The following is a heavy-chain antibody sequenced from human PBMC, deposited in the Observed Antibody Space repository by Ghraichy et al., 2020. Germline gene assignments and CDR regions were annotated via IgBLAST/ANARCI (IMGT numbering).Heavy chain of an antibody. Sequence: SETLSLTCTASGGSVSTDLYSWTWIRQPPGKGLEWIGYIYYSGYTNYNPSLKSRVTISVDTSKNQFSLKLTSMTAADTAVYYCARSLPDYSYYYGLDVWGHGTTVTVSS. CDR3: ARSLPDYSYYYGLDV. V-gene: IGHV4-61*01. D-gene: IGHD2-2*01. CDR1: GGSVSTDLYS. CDR2: IYYSGYT. J-gene: IGHJ6*02.